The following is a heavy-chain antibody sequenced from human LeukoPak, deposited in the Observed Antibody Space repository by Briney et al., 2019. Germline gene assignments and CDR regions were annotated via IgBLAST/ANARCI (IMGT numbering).Heavy chain of an antibody. CDR3: TTDDAWIQLWLDY. CDR1: GFTFSNAW. J-gene: IGHJ4*02. Sequence: PGGSLRLSCAASGFTFSNAWMSWVRQAPGKGLEWVGRIKSKTDGWTTDYAAPVKGRFTISRDDSKNTLYLQMNSLKTEDTAVYYCTTDDAWIQLWLDYWGQGTLVTVSS. V-gene: IGHV3-15*01. CDR2: IKSKTDGWTT. D-gene: IGHD5-18*01.